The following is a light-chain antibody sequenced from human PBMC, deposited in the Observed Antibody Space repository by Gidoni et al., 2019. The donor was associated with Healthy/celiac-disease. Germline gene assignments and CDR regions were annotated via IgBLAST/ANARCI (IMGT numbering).Light chain of an antibody. Sequence: SYELTQPPSVSVSPGQTASITCSGDKLGDKYACWYQQKTGQSPVLVIYQDSKRTSGIPERFSGSNSGNTATLTISGTQAMDEADYYCQAWDSSVVFGGGTKLTVL. CDR2: QDS. CDR1: KLGDKY. J-gene: IGLJ2*01. CDR3: QAWDSSVV. V-gene: IGLV3-1*01.